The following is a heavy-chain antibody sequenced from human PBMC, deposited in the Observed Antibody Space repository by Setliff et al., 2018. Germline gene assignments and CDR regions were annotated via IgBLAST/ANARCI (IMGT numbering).Heavy chain of an antibody. CDR3: AKDPRDTYYNFGY. CDR1: GFTFSSYG. V-gene: IGHV3-30*02. J-gene: IGHJ4*02. CDR2: IRYDGSNK. D-gene: IGHD3-3*01. Sequence: GGSLRLSCAASGFTFSSYGMHWVRQAPGKGLEWVAFIRYDGSNKYYADSVKGRFTISRDNSKNMLYLQMNSLRAEDTAVYYCAKDPRDTYYNFGYWGQGTLVTVSS.